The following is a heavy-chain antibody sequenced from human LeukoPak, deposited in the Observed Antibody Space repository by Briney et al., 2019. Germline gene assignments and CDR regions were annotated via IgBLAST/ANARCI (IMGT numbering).Heavy chain of an antibody. J-gene: IGHJ4*02. CDR2: IKSKTDGGTA. D-gene: IGHD5-18*01. Sequence: GGSLRLSCAASGFTFNNAWMCWVRLAPGKGLEWVGRIKSKTDGGTADYAAPVKGRFTISRDDSKNMVFLQMNSLKIADTALYFCATEADTAMALPKNWGQGALVTVSS. V-gene: IGHV3-15*01. CDR1: GFTFNNAW. CDR3: ATEADTAMALPKN.